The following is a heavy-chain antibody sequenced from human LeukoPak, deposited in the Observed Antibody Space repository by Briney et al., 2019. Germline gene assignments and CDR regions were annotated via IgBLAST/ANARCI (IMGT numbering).Heavy chain of an antibody. V-gene: IGHV3-64*02. CDR2: IVINGGNT. J-gene: IGHJ4*02. CDR1: GLPFNIYC. CDR3: ARGGYYAASDI. Sequence: GGSLRHSCAASGLPFNIYCMSWVRQAPGKGLEYVSAIVINGGNTYYADSVGGRLPISRDNSKGTVYLQMGSLRPEDTAVYYCARGGYYAASDIWGQGALVTVSS. D-gene: IGHD3-3*01.